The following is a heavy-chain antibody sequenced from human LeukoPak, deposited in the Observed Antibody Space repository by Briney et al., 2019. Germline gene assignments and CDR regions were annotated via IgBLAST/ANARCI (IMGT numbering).Heavy chain of an antibody. V-gene: IGHV4-59*12. CDR2: IFHNGKT. CDR3: ARGGYYYLDV. Sequence: LETLSLTCTVSGSSMSPYYWSWIRQPQGKGLEWIAYIFHNGKTNYNPSLKSRVTISIDTSKNQFSLKINSMTAADTAVYYWARGGYYYLDVWGKGTTVTVSS. J-gene: IGHJ6*03. CDR1: GSSMSPYY.